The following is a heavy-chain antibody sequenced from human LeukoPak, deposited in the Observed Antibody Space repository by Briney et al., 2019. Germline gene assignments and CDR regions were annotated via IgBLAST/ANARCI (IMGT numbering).Heavy chain of an antibody. D-gene: IGHD1-26*01. J-gene: IGHJ4*02. V-gene: IGHV1-2*02. CDR3: ARLVGGSYSVDY. CDR2: INPNSGGT. Sequence: ASVKVSCKASGYTFTGYYMHWVRQAPGQGLEWMGWINPNSGGTNYAQKFQGRVTMTRDTSISTAYMELSRLRSDDTAVYYCARLVGGSYSVDYWGQGTLVTVSS. CDR1: GYTFTGYY.